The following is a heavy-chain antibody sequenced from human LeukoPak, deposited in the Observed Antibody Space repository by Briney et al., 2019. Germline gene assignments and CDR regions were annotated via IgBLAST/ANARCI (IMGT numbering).Heavy chain of an antibody. D-gene: IGHD2-2*01. Sequence: LSGGSLRLSCAASGFTFSSYAMSWVRQAPGKGLEWVSAISGSGGSTYYADSVKARFTTSRDNTKNPLYLQLNTLRAEDTAVYYCAKEDQEGDVFDIWGQGTMVTVSS. CDR3: AKEDQEGDVFDI. CDR1: GFTFSSYA. J-gene: IGHJ3*02. V-gene: IGHV3-23*01. CDR2: ISGSGGST.